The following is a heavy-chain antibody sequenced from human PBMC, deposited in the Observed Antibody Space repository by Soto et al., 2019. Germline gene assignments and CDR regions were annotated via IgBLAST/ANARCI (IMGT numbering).Heavy chain of an antibody. CDR3: ARERRWGPLLY. Sequence: QVRLVQSGPEVKKPGASVRVSCKASGYTFANYGITWVRQTSGQGLEWLGWISGYNINTHYAQKFEDRVTLTTDKSTSTVYMELRSLKSDDTAIYFCARERRWGPLLYWGQGTLVTVSP. D-gene: IGHD1-26*01. CDR2: ISGYNINT. J-gene: IGHJ4*02. V-gene: IGHV1-18*01. CDR1: GYTFANYG.